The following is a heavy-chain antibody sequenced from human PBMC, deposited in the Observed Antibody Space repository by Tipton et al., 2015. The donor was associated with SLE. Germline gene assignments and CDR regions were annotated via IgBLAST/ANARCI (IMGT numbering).Heavy chain of an antibody. CDR1: GFTFSDYY. V-gene: IGHV4-34*01. Sequence: LRLSCAASGFTFSDYYMSWIRQPPGKGLEWIGEINHSGSTNYNPSLKSRVTISVDTSKNQFSLKLRSVTAADTAVYYCARVEDIVVVVATYGMDVWGQGTTVTVSS. D-gene: IGHD2-15*01. CDR3: ARVEDIVVVVATYGMDV. J-gene: IGHJ6*02. CDR2: INHSGST.